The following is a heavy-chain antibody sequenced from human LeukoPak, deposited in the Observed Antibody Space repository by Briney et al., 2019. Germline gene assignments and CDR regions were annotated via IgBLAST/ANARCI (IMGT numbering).Heavy chain of an antibody. CDR2: IYHSGST. J-gene: IGHJ4*02. Sequence: PPETLSLTCAVSGGSITSGGDSCSWIRQPPGKGLEWIWYIYHSGSTYYNPSLKSRVTISVDRSKNQFSLKLSSVTAADTAVYYRARLVPATGNIYYWGQGTLVTVSS. D-gene: IGHD6-13*01. CDR3: ARLVPATGNIYY. CDR1: GGSITSGGDS. V-gene: IGHV4-30-2*01.